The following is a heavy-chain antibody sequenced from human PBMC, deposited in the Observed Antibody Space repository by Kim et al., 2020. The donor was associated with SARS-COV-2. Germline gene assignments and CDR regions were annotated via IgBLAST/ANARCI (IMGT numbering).Heavy chain of an antibody. CDR3: ARVLPSGYHEYYFDY. J-gene: IGHJ4*02. Sequence: SVKVSCKASGGTFSSYAISWVRQAPGQGLEWMGGIIPIFGTANYAQKFQGRVTITADESTSTAYMELSSLRSEDTAVYYCARVLPSGYHEYYFDYWGQGTLVTVSS. V-gene: IGHV1-69*13. D-gene: IGHD3-22*01. CDR2: IIPIFGTA. CDR1: GGTFSSYA.